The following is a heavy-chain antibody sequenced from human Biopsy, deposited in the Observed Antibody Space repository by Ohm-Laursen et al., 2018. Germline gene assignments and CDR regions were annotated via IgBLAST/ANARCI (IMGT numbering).Heavy chain of an antibody. Sequence: ASVKVSCKSSSYTLTDYNIHWMRQAPGQGLEWLGYINCKTGATNYAQKFQGTVTMTRDTSISTAYLALGSLRSADTAIYYCARDPLNGHKHFDYWGQGSLVTVSS. CDR1: SYTLTDYN. CDR3: ARDPLNGHKHFDY. V-gene: IGHV1-2*02. J-gene: IGHJ4*02. CDR2: INCKTGAT. D-gene: IGHD2-8*01.